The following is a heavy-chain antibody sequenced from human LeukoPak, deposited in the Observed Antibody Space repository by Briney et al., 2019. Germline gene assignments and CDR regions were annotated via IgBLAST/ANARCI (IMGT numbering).Heavy chain of an antibody. V-gene: IGHV3-23*01. CDR3: AKDSYSN. CDR1: GFTFSTYA. CDR2: ISGSGDST. Sequence: PGGSLRLSCAASGFTFSTYAVNWVRQAPGKGLEWVSTISGSGDSTYYADSVKGRFTISRDNSKNTLYLQMNSLRAEDTAVYYCAKDSYSNWGQGTLVTVSS. J-gene: IGHJ4*02. D-gene: IGHD6-13*01.